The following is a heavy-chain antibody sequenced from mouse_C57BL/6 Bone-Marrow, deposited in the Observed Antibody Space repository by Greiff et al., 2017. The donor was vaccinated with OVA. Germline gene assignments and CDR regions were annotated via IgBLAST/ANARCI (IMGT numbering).Heavy chain of an antibody. CDR2: ISSGGSYT. V-gene: IGHV5-6*01. CDR3: ASCYGSSYGRYAMDY. CDR1: GFTFSSYG. J-gene: IGHJ4*01. Sequence: EVKLMESGGDLVKPGGSLKLSCAASGFTFSSYGMSWVRQTPDKRLEWVATISSGGSYTYYPDSVKGRFTISRDNAKNTLYLQMSSLKSEDTAMYYCASCYGSSYGRYAMDYWGQGTSVTVSS. D-gene: IGHD1-1*01.